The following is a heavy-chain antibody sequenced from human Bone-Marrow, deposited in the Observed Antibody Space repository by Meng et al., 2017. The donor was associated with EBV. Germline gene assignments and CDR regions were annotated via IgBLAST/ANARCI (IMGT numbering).Heavy chain of an antibody. CDR2: ISAYNGDT. J-gene: IGHJ4*02. D-gene: IGHD2-2*01. V-gene: IGHV1-18*01. CDR1: GYTFTSDG. Sequence: QVWLGQWVVEVKRPGASMKVSCKASGYTFTSDGISWVRQAPGQGLEWMGWISAYNGDTNYAQKLQGRVTMTTDTSTSTAYMELRSLRSDDTAVYYCARENGKYCSSTSCLPDYWGQGTLVTVSS. CDR3: ARENGKYCSSTSCLPDY.